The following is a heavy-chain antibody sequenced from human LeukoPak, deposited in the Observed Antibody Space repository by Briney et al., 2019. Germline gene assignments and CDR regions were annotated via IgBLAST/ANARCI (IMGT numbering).Heavy chain of an antibody. CDR2: ISGSSTYI. V-gene: IGHV3-21*04. Sequence: GGSLRLSCVASGFTFRSYSMNWVRQAPGKGLEWVSSISGSSTYIYYADSVKGRFTISRDNANNSLYLQMNSLRAEDTAIYYCAKAALILVPAEAFDIWGQGTMVTVSS. J-gene: IGHJ3*02. CDR1: GFTFRSYS. D-gene: IGHD3-3*01. CDR3: AKAALILVPAEAFDI.